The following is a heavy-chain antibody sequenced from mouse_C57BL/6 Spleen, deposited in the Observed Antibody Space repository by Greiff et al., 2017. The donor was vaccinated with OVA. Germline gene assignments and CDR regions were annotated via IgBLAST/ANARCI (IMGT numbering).Heavy chain of an antibody. V-gene: IGHV1-61*01. CDR3: APITTVVAPYAMDY. D-gene: IGHD1-1*01. CDR2: IYPSDSET. J-gene: IGHJ4*01. Sequence: VQLQQPGAELVRPGSSVKLSCKASGYTFTSYWMDWVKQRPGQGLEWIGNIYPSDSETHYNQKFKDKAPLTVDKSSSTAYMQLSSLTSEDSAVYYCAPITTVVAPYAMDYWGQGTSVTVSS. CDR1: GYTFTSYW.